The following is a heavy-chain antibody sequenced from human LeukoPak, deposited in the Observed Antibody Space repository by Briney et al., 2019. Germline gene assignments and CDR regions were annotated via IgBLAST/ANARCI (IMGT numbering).Heavy chain of an antibody. CDR1: GYSFTSYW. V-gene: IGHV5-51*01. Sequence: GESLKISCKGSGYSFTSYWIGWVRQMPGKGLEWMEIIYPDDSDTRYSPSFQGQVTISADKSISTAYLQWSSLKASDTAMYYCARPAYGSGSQPPDYWGQGTMVIVSS. D-gene: IGHD3-10*01. J-gene: IGHJ4*02. CDR2: IYPDDSDT. CDR3: ARPAYGSGSQPPDY.